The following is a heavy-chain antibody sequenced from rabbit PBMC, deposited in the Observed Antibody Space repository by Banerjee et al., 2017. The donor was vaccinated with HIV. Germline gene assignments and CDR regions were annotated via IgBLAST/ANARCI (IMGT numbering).Heavy chain of an antibody. J-gene: IGHJ4*01. Sequence: QSLEESGGDLVQPEGSLALTCKASGFSFSSSYWMCWVRQAPGKGLEWIACIYADVSESTWYASWAKGRFTISKTSSTTVTLQMTSLTAADTATYFCARGDNDAGDGCNFWGPGTLVTVS. D-gene: IGHD4-2*01. CDR2: IYADVSEST. CDR1: GFSFSSSYW. CDR3: ARGDNDAGDGCNF. V-gene: IGHV1S40*01.